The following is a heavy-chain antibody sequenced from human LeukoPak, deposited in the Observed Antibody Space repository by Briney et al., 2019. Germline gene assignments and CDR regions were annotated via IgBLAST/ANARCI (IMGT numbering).Heavy chain of an antibody. J-gene: IGHJ5*02. CDR2: VHYSGTT. CDR3: ARGSGWLTAS. Sequence: SETLSLTCTVSGGSISSSYLNWIRQPPGKGLEWIGYVHYSGTTNYNPSLKNQVTISQDTSRNQFSLNLSSVTAADTAVYYCARGSGWLTASWGQGTLVTVSS. V-gene: IGHV4-59*01. CDR1: GGSISSSY. D-gene: IGHD2-21*02.